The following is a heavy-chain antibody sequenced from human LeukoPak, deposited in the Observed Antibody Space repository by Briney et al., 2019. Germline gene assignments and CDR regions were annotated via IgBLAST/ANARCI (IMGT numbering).Heavy chain of an antibody. V-gene: IGHV1-69*04. J-gene: IGHJ5*02. CDR2: IIPILGIA. CDR1: GYTFTSYG. Sequence: WASVKVSCKASGYTFTSYGISWVRQAPGQGLEWMGRIIPILGIANYAQKFQGRVTITADKSTSTAYMELSSLRSEDTAVYYCARDRDQQLWQRVNWFDPWGQGTLVTVSS. CDR3: ARDRDQQLWQRVNWFDP. D-gene: IGHD5-18*01.